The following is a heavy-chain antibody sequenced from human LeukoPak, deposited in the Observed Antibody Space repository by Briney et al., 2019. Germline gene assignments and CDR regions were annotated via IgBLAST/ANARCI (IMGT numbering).Heavy chain of an antibody. CDR3: ARGGGYRPYYFDY. Sequence: GRSLRLSCAASGFTFSSYAMHWVRQAPGKGLEWVAVISYDGSNKYYADSVKGRFTISRDNSKNTLYLQMNSLRAEDTAVYYCARGGGYRPYYFDYWGQGTLVTVSS. J-gene: IGHJ4*02. D-gene: IGHD3-16*01. CDR1: GFTFSSYA. V-gene: IGHV3-30-3*01. CDR2: ISYDGSNK.